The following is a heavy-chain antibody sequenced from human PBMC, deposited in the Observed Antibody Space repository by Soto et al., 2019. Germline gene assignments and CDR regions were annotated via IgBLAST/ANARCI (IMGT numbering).Heavy chain of an antibody. Sequence: QVQLRQSGPGLVKPSGTLSLTCAVSGASVSSTNWWSWVRQSPGKGLEWIGEIYHSGSTNYNPSLSGRVTISVDKSNNQFSLNMRYVTAADTAVYYCATLPPRIELRILPIPTWGQGTLVTVSS. V-gene: IGHV4-4*02. CDR1: GASVSSTNW. D-gene: IGHD5-18*01. CDR2: IYHSGST. J-gene: IGHJ5*02. CDR3: ATLPPRIELRILPIPT.